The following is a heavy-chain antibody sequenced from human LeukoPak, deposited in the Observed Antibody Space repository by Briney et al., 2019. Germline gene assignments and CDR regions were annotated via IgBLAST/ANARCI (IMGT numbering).Heavy chain of an antibody. CDR1: GGSFSGYY. CDR3: ARGLNWGSPYFDY. D-gene: IGHD7-27*01. V-gene: IGHV4-34*01. Sequence: SETLSLTCAVYGGSFSGYYWSWIRQPPGKGLEWIGEINHSGSTNYNPSLKSRVTISVDTSKNQFSLKLSSVTAADTAVYYRARGLNWGSPYFDYWGQGTLVTVSS. J-gene: IGHJ4*02. CDR2: INHSGST.